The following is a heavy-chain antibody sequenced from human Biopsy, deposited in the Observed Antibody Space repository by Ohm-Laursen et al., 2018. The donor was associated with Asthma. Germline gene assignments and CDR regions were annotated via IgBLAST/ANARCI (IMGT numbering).Heavy chain of an antibody. CDR1: GFVFSQSG. Sequence: SLRLSCAASGFVFSQSGMHWVRQAPGKGLEWVALISSDGHNKYYEDSVKGRFTISRDNPRNRLYLQINRLTVEDSTVYFCARQSGQDYGDSSGFDIWGQGTKVAVSS. CDR3: ARQSGQDYGDSSGFDI. V-gene: IGHV3-30*03. CDR2: ISSDGHNK. J-gene: IGHJ3*02. D-gene: IGHD3-22*01.